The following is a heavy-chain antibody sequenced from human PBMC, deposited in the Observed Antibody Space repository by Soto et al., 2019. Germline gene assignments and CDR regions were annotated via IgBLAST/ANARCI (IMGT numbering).Heavy chain of an antibody. Sequence: GESLTISWKGSGYSFTSYSLSWVRQMPGKGLEWMGRIDPSDAYTNYSPSFQGQVTISADKSISTAYLQWSSLKASDPSMECWARRSSWYGMEVWGQGRTVSVSS. D-gene: IGHD6-13*01. J-gene: IGHJ6*02. CDR2: IDPSDAYT. CDR3: ARRSSWYGMEV. V-gene: IGHV5-10-1*04. CDR1: GYSFTSYS.